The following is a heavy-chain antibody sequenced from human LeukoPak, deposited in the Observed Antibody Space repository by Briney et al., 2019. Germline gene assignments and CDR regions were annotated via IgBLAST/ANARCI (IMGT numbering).Heavy chain of an antibody. J-gene: IGHJ3*02. CDR2: ISWNSGSI. CDR1: GFTFDDYA. CDR3: AREEWRSSGYQYAFDI. V-gene: IGHV3-9*01. D-gene: IGHD3-22*01. Sequence: GRSLRLSCAASGFTFDDYAMHWVRQAPGKGLEWVSGISWNSGSIGYADSVKGRFTISRDNAKNSLYLQMNSLRAEDTALYYCAREEWRSSGYQYAFDIWGQGTMVTVSS.